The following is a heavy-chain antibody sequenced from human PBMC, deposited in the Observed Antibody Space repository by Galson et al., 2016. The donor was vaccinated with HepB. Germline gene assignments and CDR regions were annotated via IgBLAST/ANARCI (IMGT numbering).Heavy chain of an antibody. D-gene: IGHD3-16*02. V-gene: IGHV3-23*01. CDR2: ISGSGGST. J-gene: IGHJ4*02. Sequence: LRLSCAASGFSFSRHAMSWVRQAPGKGLDWVSGISGSGGSTHYADSVKGRFTISRDNSKNTLYLQMNSLRVEDTAVYYCAKDYVWGSYLLTHFDSWGQGTLVTVSS. CDR1: GFSFSRHA. CDR3: AKDYVWGSYLLTHFDS.